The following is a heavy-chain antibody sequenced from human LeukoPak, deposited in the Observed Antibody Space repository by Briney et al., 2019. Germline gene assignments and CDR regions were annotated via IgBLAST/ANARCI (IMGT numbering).Heavy chain of an antibody. D-gene: IGHD6-13*01. V-gene: IGHV4-34*01. Sequence: SETLSLTCAVYGGSFSGYYWSWIRQPPGKGLEWIGEINHSGSTNYNPSLKSRVTISVDTSKNQFSLKLSSVTAADTAVYYCAGGRQQLGFDYWGQGTLVTVSS. CDR1: GGSFSGYY. CDR3: AGGRQQLGFDY. CDR2: INHSGST. J-gene: IGHJ4*02.